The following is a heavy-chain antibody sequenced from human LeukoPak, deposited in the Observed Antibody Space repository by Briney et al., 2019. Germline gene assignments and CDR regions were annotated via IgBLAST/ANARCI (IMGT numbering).Heavy chain of an antibody. D-gene: IGHD4-17*01. CDR2: IKQDGSEK. V-gene: IGHV3-7*01. CDR1: GFTFSSYW. J-gene: IGHJ4*02. Sequence: GRSLRLSCAASGFTFSSYWMSWVRQAPGKGLEWVANIKQDGSEKYYVDSVKGRFTISRDNAKNSLYLQMNSLRAEDTAVYYCARDLRPNYGDLFDYWGQGTLVTVSS. CDR3: ARDLRPNYGDLFDY.